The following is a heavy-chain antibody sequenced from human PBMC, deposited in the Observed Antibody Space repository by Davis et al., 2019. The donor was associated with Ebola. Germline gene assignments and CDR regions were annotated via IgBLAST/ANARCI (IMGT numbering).Heavy chain of an antibody. Sequence: SVKVSCKASGGTFSSYAISWVRQAPGQGLEWMGGIIPIFGTANYAQKFQGRVTITADKSTSTAYMELSSLRSEDTAVYYCARDLRDRLRFHYYYYYGMDVWGQGTTVTVSS. CDR1: GGTFSSYA. CDR3: ARDLRDRLRFHYYYYYGMDV. CDR2: IIPIFGTA. J-gene: IGHJ6*02. V-gene: IGHV1-69*06. D-gene: IGHD3-10*01.